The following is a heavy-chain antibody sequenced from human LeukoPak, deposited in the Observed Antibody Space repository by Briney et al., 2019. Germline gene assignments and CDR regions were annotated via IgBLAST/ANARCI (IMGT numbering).Heavy chain of an antibody. J-gene: IGHJ6*02. Sequence: PGGSLRLSCAASGFTFSSYGMHWVRQAPGKGLERVAVIWYDGSNKYYADSVKGRFTISRDNSKNTLYLQMNSLRAEDTAVYYCARYYGSGRGYCGLDVWGQGTTVTV. CDR2: IWYDGSNK. D-gene: IGHD3-10*01. V-gene: IGHV3-33*01. CDR3: ARYYGSGRGYCGLDV. CDR1: GFTFSSYG.